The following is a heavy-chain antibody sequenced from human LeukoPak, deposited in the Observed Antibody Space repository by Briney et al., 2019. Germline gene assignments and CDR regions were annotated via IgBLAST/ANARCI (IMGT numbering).Heavy chain of an antibody. V-gene: IGHV4-61*02. CDR1: GVSISSGTYY. J-gene: IGHJ4*02. D-gene: IGHD5-18*01. CDR2: IYTNMST. CDR3: AREYRGYTYGPYFDY. Sequence: KSSQTLSLTCTVSGVSISSGTYYWSWIRQPAGKGLEWIGRIYTNMSTNYNPSLKSRVTISVDTSKNQFSLNLTFVTAADTAVYYCAREYRGYTYGPYFDYWGQGTLVTVSS.